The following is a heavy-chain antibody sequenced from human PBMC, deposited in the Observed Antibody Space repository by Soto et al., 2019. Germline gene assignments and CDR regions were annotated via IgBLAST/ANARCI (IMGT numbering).Heavy chain of an antibody. D-gene: IGHD6-6*01. CDR1: GFPFSDSY. J-gene: IGHJ5*02. CDR2: ISSTGSTP. CDR3: ARGQQLVANWLDP. V-gene: IGHV3-11*01. Sequence: PGGSLRLSCAASGFPFSDSYMAWIRQAPGKGLEEIATISSTGSTPYYADSVKARFTISRDNAQNSLYLEMNNLRAEDTAVYYCARGQQLVANWLDPWGQGILVTVSS.